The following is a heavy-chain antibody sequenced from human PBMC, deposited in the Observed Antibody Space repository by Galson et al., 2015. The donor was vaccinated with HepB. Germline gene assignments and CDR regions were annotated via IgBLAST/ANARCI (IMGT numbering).Heavy chain of an antibody. J-gene: IGHJ4*02. V-gene: IGHV1-46*01. Sequence: SVKVSCKASGYTFTSYYMHWVRQAPGQGLEWMGIINPSGGSTSYAQKFQGRVTMTRDTSTSTVYMELSSLRSEDTAVYYCARDRTIDYVWGSYRYTVYSGLGYWGQGTLVTVSS. CDR2: INPSGGST. CDR1: GYTFTSYY. CDR3: ARDRTIDYVWGSYRYTVYSGLGY. D-gene: IGHD3-16*02.